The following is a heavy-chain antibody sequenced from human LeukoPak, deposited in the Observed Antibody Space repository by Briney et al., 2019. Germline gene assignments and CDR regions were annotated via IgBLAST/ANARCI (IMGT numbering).Heavy chain of an antibody. D-gene: IGHD3-22*01. J-gene: IGHJ4*02. V-gene: IGHV1-18*01. CDR2: IYGDNSHI. Sequence: ASVKVSCKTSGYTFTSFGIGWVRQAPGQGLEWMGWIYGDNSHINSAQKFRGRVTLTIDSSTSTGYMEVRNLRSDDTAVYYCARDADSSGPDYWGQGTLVTVSS. CDR1: GYTFTSFG. CDR3: ARDADSSGPDY.